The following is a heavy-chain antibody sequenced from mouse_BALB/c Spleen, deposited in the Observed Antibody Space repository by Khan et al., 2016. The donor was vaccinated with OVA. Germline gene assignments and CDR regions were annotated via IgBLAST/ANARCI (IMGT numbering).Heavy chain of an antibody. J-gene: IGHJ3*01. CDR2: IDPSDSET. CDR3: TRREKYGYDPSWFAY. D-gene: IGHD2-2*01. CDR1: GYTFTSYW. V-gene: IGHV1-61*01. Sequence: QVQLQQPGAELVRPGASVKLSCKASGYTFTSYWMNWVKQRPGQGLEWIGMIDPSDSETHYNQMFKDKATLTVDKSSSTAYLQLSSLTSEDSAVYYCTRREKYGYDPSWFAYWGQGTLVTVSA.